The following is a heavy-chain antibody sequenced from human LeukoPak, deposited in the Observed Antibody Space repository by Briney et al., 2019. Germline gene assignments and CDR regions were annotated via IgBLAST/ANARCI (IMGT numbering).Heavy chain of an antibody. V-gene: IGHV3-30-3*01. CDR3: AIQGIFGVVKAPLPDY. Sequence: PGGSLRLSCAGSGFTFSSYAMHWVRQAPCKGLEWVAVISYDGSNKYYADSVKGRFTISRDNSKNTLYLQMNSLRAEDTAVYYCAIQGIFGVVKAPLPDYWGQGTLVTVSS. J-gene: IGHJ4*02. CDR1: GFTFSSYA. CDR2: ISYDGSNK. D-gene: IGHD3-3*01.